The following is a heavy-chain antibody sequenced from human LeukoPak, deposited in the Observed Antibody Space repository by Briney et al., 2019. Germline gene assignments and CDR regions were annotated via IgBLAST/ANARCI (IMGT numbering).Heavy chain of an antibody. J-gene: IGHJ4*02. CDR3: PRLRGLGSRSYYNTYYFDY. CDR1: GGSISSYY. Sequence: PSETLSLTCTVSGGSISSYYWSWIRQPPGKGLEWIGYIYYSGSTNYNPSLKSRVTISVDTSKNQFSLKLSSVTAADTAVYYCPRLRGLGSRSYYNTYYFDYWGQGTLVTVSS. CDR2: IYYSGST. V-gene: IGHV4-59*08. D-gene: IGHD3-10*01.